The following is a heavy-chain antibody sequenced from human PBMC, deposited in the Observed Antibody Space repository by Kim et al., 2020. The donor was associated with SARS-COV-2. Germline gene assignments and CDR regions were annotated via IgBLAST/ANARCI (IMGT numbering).Heavy chain of an antibody. CDR1: GFTFSSYS. D-gene: IGHD2-15*01. CDR3: ARQKRGIYCSGGSCPPGMDV. Sequence: GGSLRLSCAASGFTFSSYSMNWVRQAPGKGLEWVSSISSSSSYIYYADSVKGRFTISRDNAKNSLYLQMNSLRAKDTAVYYCARQKRGIYCSGGSCPPGMDVWGQGTTVTVSS. V-gene: IGHV3-21*01. J-gene: IGHJ6*02. CDR2: ISSSSSYI.